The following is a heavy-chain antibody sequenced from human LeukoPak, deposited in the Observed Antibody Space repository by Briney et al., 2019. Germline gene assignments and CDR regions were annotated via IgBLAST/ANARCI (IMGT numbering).Heavy chain of an antibody. CDR1: GYTFTSFG. CDR2: IGAYNGDT. V-gene: IGHV1-18*04. CDR3: TRDHCRGDNCPSFDY. J-gene: IGHJ4*02. D-gene: IGHD2-15*01. Sequence: ASVKVSCKPSGYTFTSFGISWVRQAPGQGLEWMGWIGAYNGDTNYAQKFQGRVTMTTDTSTSIAYMDLRSLRSDDTAVYYCTRDHCRGDNCPSFDYWGQGTLVTVSS.